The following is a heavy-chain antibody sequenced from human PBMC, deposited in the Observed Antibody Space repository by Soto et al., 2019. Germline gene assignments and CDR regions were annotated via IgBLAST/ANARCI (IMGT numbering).Heavy chain of an antibody. Sequence: GGSLRLSCAASGFVFTNYGMHWVRQAPGKGLEWVAFISNDGSKKYYADSVKGRFTISRDNSENTVYLQMTSLRPDDTAVFYCARDVAMPSGLGLGYWGQGTLVTVSS. D-gene: IGHD6-19*01. V-gene: IGHV3-30*03. J-gene: IGHJ4*02. CDR2: ISNDGSKK. CDR3: ARDVAMPSGLGLGY. CDR1: GFVFTNYG.